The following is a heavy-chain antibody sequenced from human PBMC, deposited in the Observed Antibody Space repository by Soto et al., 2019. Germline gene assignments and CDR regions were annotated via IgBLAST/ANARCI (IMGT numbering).Heavy chain of an antibody. D-gene: IGHD2-15*01. Sequence: QVQLVQSGAEVKKPGSSVKISCKASGGTFSNYAISWVRQAPGQGLEWMGGIIPIFGTTTYAQKFQGRVTITVADSTTTSYMELSSLTSEDTALSYCATRYCVSFPCRSASLSIYGKDVWGQGTPVIVSS. J-gene: IGHJ6*02. CDR1: GGTFSNYA. CDR3: ATRYCVSFPCRSASLSIYGKDV. V-gene: IGHV1-69*01. CDR2: IIPIFGTT.